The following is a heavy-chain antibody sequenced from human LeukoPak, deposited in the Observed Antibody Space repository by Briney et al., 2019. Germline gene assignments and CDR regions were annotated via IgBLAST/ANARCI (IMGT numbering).Heavy chain of an antibody. CDR3: ARVRRDGYNFCYYYYMDV. J-gene: IGHJ6*03. D-gene: IGHD5-24*01. CDR2: IYYSGST. V-gene: IGHV4-59*01. Sequence: SETLSLTCTVSGGSISSYYWSWIRQPPGKGLEWIGYIYYSGSTNYNPSLKSRVTISVDTSKNQFSLKLSSVTAADTAVYYCARVRRDGYNFCYYYYMDVWGKGTTVTVSS. CDR1: GGSISSYY.